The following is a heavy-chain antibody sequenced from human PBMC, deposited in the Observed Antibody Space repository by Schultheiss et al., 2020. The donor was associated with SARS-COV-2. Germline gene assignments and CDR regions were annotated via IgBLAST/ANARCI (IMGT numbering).Heavy chain of an antibody. D-gene: IGHD4-17*01. Sequence: GGSLRLSCAASGFTFSSYAMHWVRQAPGKGLEWVAVISYDGSNKYYADFVKGRFTISRDNSKNTLYLQMNSLRAEDTAVYYCARDSPDYGDAKSYYYYGMDVWGQGTTVTVSS. CDR3: ARDSPDYGDAKSYYYYGMDV. V-gene: IGHV3-33*05. CDR2: ISYDGSNK. CDR1: GFTFSSYA. J-gene: IGHJ6*02.